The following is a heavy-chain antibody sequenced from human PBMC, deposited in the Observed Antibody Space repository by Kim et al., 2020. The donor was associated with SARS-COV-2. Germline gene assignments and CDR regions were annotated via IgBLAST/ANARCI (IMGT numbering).Heavy chain of an antibody. J-gene: IGHJ6*02. D-gene: IGHD3-10*01. CDR2: INTNTGNP. CDR3: ARASRFDYYGSGSYYNVYYYYYGMDV. CDR1: GYTFTSYA. V-gene: IGHV7-4-1*02. Sequence: ASVKVSCKASGYTFTSYAMNWVRQAPGQGLEWMGWINTNTGNPTYAQGFTGRFVFSLDTSVSTAYLQISSLKAEDTAVYYCARASRFDYYGSGSYYNVYYYYYGMDVWGQGTTVTVSS.